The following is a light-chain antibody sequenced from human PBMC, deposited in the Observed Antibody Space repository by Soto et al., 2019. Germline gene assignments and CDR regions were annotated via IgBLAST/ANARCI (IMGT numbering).Light chain of an antibody. CDR1: SGHSSYA. J-gene: IGLJ3*02. V-gene: IGLV4-69*01. CDR3: QTWGTGIGV. CDR2: LNSDGSH. Sequence: HLVLTQSPSASASLGASVKLTCTLSSGHSSYAIAWHQQQPEKGPRYLMKLNSDGSHSKGDGIPDRFSGSSSGAERYLTISSLQSEDEADYYCQTWGTGIGVFGGGTKLTVL.